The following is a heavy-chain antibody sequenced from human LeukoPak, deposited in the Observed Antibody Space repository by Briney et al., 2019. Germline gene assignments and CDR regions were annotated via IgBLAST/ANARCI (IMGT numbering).Heavy chain of an antibody. CDR2: IRSKMYGGAV. V-gene: IGHV3-49*03. CDR3: VRDGRGYSTAYFDS. CDR1: GFNFDDHG. D-gene: IGHD5-18*01. J-gene: IGHJ4*02. Sequence: GGSLRLSCIASGFNFDDHGMSWFRQAPGKGLEWVGFIRSKMYGGAVDYAASVKGRFTISRDDSNSIAYLQMNSLKTEDTAVYHCVRDGRGYSTAYFDSWGQGTLVTVSS.